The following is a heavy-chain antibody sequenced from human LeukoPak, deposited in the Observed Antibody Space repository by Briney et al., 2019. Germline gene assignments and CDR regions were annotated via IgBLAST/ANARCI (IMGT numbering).Heavy chain of an antibody. V-gene: IGHV3-66*01. CDR2: IYSGGST. D-gene: IGHD3-22*01. J-gene: IGHJ4*02. CDR1: GFTVSSNY. CDR3: ARDLSPYDSSVPSAIFGY. Sequence: GGSLRLSCAASGFTVSSNYMSWVRQAPGKGLEWVSVIYSGGSTYYADSVKGRFTISRDNSKNTLYLQMNSLRAEDTAVYYCARDLSPYDSSVPSAIFGYWGQGTLVTVSS.